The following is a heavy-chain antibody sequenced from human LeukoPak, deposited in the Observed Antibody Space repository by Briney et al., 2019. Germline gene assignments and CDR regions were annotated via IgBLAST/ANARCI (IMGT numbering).Heavy chain of an antibody. D-gene: IGHD2-2*01. J-gene: IGHJ4*02. Sequence: GASVKVSCKASGYTFTGYYMHWVRQAPGQGLEWMGWINPNSGGTNYAQKFQGWVTMTRDTSISTAYKELSRLRSDDTAVYYCARDHCSSTSCLVMDYWGQGTLVTVSS. CDR2: INPNSGGT. V-gene: IGHV1-2*04. CDR3: ARDHCSSTSCLVMDY. CDR1: GYTFTGYY.